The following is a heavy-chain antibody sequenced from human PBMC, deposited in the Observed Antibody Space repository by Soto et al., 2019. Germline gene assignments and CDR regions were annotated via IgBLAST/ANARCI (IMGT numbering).Heavy chain of an antibody. V-gene: IGHV1-18*01. CDR2: MGTYNGNT. J-gene: IGHJ5*02. CDR3: ARDYYGSGDNWFDP. Sequence: ASVKVSCKASGYTFTSYGISWVRQAPGQGLEWIGWMGTYNGNTDYGQKFQGRVIMTTETPTNTAYMELRSLRSDDTAVYYCARDYYGSGDNWFDPWGQGTLVTVSS. D-gene: IGHD3-10*01. CDR1: GYTFTSYG.